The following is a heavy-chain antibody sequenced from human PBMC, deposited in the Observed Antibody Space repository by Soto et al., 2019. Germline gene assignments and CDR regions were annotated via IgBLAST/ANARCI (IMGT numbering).Heavy chain of an antibody. CDR2: IYPPDSDS. CDR3: ARQGYNSGWYIDL. CDR1: GYDFSNYW. V-gene: IGHV5-51*01. D-gene: IGHD6-19*01. Sequence: EVQLVQSGAEVKKPGESLKISCKGSGYDFSNYWIAWVRQMPGKALEWMGIIYPPDSDSTYSPSFQGQVIISADQSISTAHLQWSSLKASDTAIYYCARQGYNSGWYIDLWGQGTLVTVSS. J-gene: IGHJ4*02.